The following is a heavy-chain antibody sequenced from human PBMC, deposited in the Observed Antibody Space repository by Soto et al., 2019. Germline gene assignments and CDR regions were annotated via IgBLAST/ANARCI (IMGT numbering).Heavy chain of an antibody. CDR2: IYPGDSDT. D-gene: IGHD3-16*01. CDR3: ARQGSNGAYYYYGMDV. Sequence: GESLKISCKGSGYRFSSYWITWVRQMPGKGLEWMGIIYPGDSDTRYSPSFEGQVTISADKSNSTAYLQWSSLKASDTAMYYCARQGSNGAYYYYGMDVWGQGTTVTVSS. V-gene: IGHV5-51*01. CDR1: GYRFSSYW. J-gene: IGHJ6*02.